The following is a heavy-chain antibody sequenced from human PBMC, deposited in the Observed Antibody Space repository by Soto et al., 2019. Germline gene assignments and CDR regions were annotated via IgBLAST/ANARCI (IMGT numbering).Heavy chain of an antibody. V-gene: IGHV1-2*04. D-gene: IGHD3-22*01. CDR2: FNPKSGGR. CDR1: GYTFSDYY. Sequence: QVQLVQSGPEVKKPGASVKVSCQASGYTFSDYYIHWVRQAPGQGLEWMGWFNPKSGGRSSPQQFQEWVTRTRDTSISPAYMELTRLTSDDTAVYFCARARESRGYDYVFYLDNWGQGTLVTFSS. CDR3: ARARESRGYDYVFYLDN. J-gene: IGHJ4*02.